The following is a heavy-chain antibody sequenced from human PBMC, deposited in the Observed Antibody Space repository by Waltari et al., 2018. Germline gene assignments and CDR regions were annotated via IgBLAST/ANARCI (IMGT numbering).Heavy chain of an antibody. CDR1: GGSVSSGSYY. CDR2: IYYSGST. CDR3: ARGSRGYSYG. D-gene: IGHD5-18*01. V-gene: IGHV4-61*01. Sequence: QVHLQDSGPGLVKPSETLSLTRNVPGGSVSSGSYYWSWIRQPPGKGLEWIGYIYYSGSTNYNPSLKSRVTISVDTSKNQFSLKLTSVTAADTAVYYCARGSRGYSYGWGQGTLVTVSS. J-gene: IGHJ4*02.